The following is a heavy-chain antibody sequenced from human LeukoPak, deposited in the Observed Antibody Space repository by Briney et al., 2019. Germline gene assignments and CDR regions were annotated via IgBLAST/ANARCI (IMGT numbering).Heavy chain of an antibody. CDR3: ARADKTFYSDTSGYFY. J-gene: IGHJ4*02. Sequence: PGGSLRLSCAASGFTFSSYSMNWVRQAPGKGLEWVSSISSSSSYIYYADSVKGRFTISRDNAKNSLYLQMNSLRAEDTAVYYCARADKTFYSDTSGYFYWGQGTLVTVSS. D-gene: IGHD3-22*01. V-gene: IGHV3-21*01. CDR2: ISSSSSYI. CDR1: GFTFSSYS.